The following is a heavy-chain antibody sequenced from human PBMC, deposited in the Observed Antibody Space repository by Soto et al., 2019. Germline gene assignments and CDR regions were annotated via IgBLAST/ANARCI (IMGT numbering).Heavy chain of an antibody. CDR1: GFTFSSYW. J-gene: IGHJ6*01. CDR3: ATEIWLQYNGQYFYYGMEV. D-gene: IGHD5-12*01. Sequence: EVQLVESGGGLVQPGGSLRLSCAAYGFTFSSYWMLRVRQAPGKGLVWVSSIKGDGSSTNYADSVKGRFPISRDNGKNTLYLKMSRLRAEDTAVYYGATEIWLQYNGQYFYYGMEVWGRGTMVTVSS. CDR2: IKGDGSST. V-gene: IGHV3-74*01.